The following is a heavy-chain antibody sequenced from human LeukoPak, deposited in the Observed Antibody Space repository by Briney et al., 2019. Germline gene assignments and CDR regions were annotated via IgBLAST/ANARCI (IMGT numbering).Heavy chain of an antibody. CDR1: AFTFSSYA. D-gene: IGHD6-19*01. J-gene: IGHJ3*02. CDR3: ARERRQWQPFDI. CDR2: ISWDGSNK. Sequence: GGSLRLSCAASAFTFSSYAMHWVRQAPGKGLEWVAVISWDGSNKYYADSVKGRFTVSRDNSKNTLYLQMSSLRAEDTAVYYCARERRQWQPFDIWGQGTVVTVSS. V-gene: IGHV3-30*14.